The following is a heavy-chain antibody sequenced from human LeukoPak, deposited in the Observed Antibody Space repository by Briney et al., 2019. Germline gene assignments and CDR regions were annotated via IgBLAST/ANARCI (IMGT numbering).Heavy chain of an antibody. Sequence: PGGSLRLSCAASGFTFSSYGMHRVRQAPGKGLEWVALTSYNGRNNYYSDSVKGRFSISRDNSQRTVFLQMNNVKTEDTAIYYCAKATNYDFWSGSLGLDHWGQGFLVTVSS. D-gene: IGHD3-3*01. J-gene: IGHJ4*02. V-gene: IGHV3-30*18. CDR2: TSYNGRNN. CDR1: GFTFSSYG. CDR3: AKATNYDFWSGSLGLDH.